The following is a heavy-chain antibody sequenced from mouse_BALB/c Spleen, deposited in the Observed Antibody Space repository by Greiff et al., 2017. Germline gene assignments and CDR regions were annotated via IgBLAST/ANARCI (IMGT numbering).Heavy chain of an antibody. Sequence: QVQLQQSGAELVRPGASVTLSCKASGYTFTDYEMHWVKQTPVHGLEWIGAIDPETGGTAYNQKFKGKATLTADKSSSTAYMELRSLTSEDSAVYYCTIITTDLYDFDYWGQGTTLTVSS. D-gene: IGHD1-2*01. CDR2: IDPETGGT. CDR1: GYTFTDYE. J-gene: IGHJ2*01. CDR3: TIITTDLYDFDY. V-gene: IGHV1-15*01.